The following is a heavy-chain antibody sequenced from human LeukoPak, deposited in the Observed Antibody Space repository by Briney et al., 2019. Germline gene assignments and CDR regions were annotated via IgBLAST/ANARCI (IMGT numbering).Heavy chain of an antibody. V-gene: IGHV4-30-2*01. D-gene: IGHD6-25*01. Sequence: HPSETLSLTCAVSGGSISSGGYSWRWIRQPPGKGLEWIGYIYHSGSTYYNPSLKSRVTISVDRSKNQFSLKLSSVTAADTAVYYCARFSGFSAGVFDYWGQGTLVTVSS. CDR2: IYHSGST. CDR1: GGSISSGGYS. CDR3: ARFSGFSAGVFDY. J-gene: IGHJ4*02.